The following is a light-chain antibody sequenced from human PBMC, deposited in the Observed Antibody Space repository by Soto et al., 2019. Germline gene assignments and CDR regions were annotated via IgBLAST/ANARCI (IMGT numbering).Light chain of an antibody. V-gene: IGLV1-44*01. Sequence: QSVLTQPPSASGTPGQRVTISCSGSSSNIGRNTVNWYQQLPGTAPKLLIHSNNQRPSGVPDRFSGSESGTSASLAISGLQSEDEADYYCAAWDDSLNGPYVVFGGGTKLTVL. CDR1: SSNIGRNT. CDR3: AAWDDSLNGPYVV. CDR2: SNN. J-gene: IGLJ2*01.